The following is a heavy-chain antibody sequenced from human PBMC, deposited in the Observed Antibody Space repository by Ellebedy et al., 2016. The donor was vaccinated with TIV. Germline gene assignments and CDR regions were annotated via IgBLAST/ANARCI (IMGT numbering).Heavy chain of an antibody. CDR3: ARGTKSSSSS. J-gene: IGHJ1*01. D-gene: IGHD6-6*01. CDR1: GYTFTESY. Sequence: ASVKVSXKASGYTFTESYINWVRQAPGQGREWLGWIHPVSGGTNYAQQFQGRVSMTRDTPISTAYLELSSLTSDDTAVYFCARGTKSSSSSWGQGTLVTVSS. V-gene: IGHV1-2*02. CDR2: IHPVSGGT.